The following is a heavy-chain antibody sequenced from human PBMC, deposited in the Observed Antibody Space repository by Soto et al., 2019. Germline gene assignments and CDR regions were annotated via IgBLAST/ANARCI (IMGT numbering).Heavy chain of an antibody. CDR2: ISNDESNK. CDR3: ARDGLWSGHFGWFDP. V-gene: IGHV3-30-3*01. CDR1: GFTFSRYA. J-gene: IGHJ5*02. Sequence: QVQMVEAGGGVVQPGRSLRLSCAASGFTFSRYATHWVRQAPGKGLEWVAVISNDESNKYYADSVKGRFTISRDNSKNTLYLQMNSLRAEDTAVYYCARDGLWSGHFGWFDPWGQGTLVTVSS. D-gene: IGHD3-3*01.